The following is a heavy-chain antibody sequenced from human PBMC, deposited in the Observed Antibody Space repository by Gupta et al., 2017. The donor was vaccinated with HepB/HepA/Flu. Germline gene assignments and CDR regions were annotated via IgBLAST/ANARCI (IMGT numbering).Heavy chain of an antibody. CDR2: INPNSGGT. CDR1: TFTGYY. CDR3: ARDVRGITGTKYWEPMRD. D-gene: IGHD1-20*01. Sequence: TFTGYYLHWVRQAPGQGPEWMGWINPNSGGTNYAQKFQGWVTMTRDTAISTAYMELSRLRSDDTAVYYCARDVRGITGTKYWEPMRDWGQGTLVTVSA. J-gene: IGHJ4*02. V-gene: IGHV1-2*04.